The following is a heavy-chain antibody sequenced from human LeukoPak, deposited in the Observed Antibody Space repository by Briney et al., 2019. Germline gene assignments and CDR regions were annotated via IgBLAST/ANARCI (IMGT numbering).Heavy chain of an antibody. CDR3: ARTRARYSSSAGLDY. J-gene: IGHJ4*02. CDR2: ISYDGSNK. D-gene: IGHD6-6*01. Sequence: GGSLRLSCAASGFTFSSYGMHWVRQAPGKGLEWVAVISYDGSNKYYADSVKGRFTISRDNSKNTLYLQMNSLRAEDTAVYYCARTRARYSSSAGLDYWGQGTLVTVSS. V-gene: IGHV3-30*05. CDR1: GFTFSSYG.